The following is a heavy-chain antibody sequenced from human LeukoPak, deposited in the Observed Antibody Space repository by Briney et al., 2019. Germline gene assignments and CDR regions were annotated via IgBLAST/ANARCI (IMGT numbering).Heavy chain of an antibody. Sequence: SETLSLTCTVSGGSISSYYWSWIRQPPGKGLEWIGYIYYSGSTNYKPSLKSRGTISVDTSKNQFSLKLSSVTAADTAVYYCARVRCSSTSCYMIDYWGQGTLVTVSS. J-gene: IGHJ4*02. V-gene: IGHV4-59*01. CDR1: GGSISSYY. CDR2: IYYSGST. CDR3: ARVRCSSTSCYMIDY. D-gene: IGHD2-2*02.